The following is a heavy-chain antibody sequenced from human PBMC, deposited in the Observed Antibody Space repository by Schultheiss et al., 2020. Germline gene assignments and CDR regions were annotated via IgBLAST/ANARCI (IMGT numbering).Heavy chain of an antibody. D-gene: IGHD6-19*01. Sequence: GESLKISCAASGFSFSSYCMNWVRQAPGKGLEWISYISSSSNTIYYADSVKGRFTISRDNAKNSLYLQMDTLRAEDTAVYYCARDRSSGWYWYFDLWGRGTLVTVSS. V-gene: IGHV3-48*01. J-gene: IGHJ2*01. CDR2: ISSSSNTI. CDR3: ARDRSSGWYWYFDL. CDR1: GFSFSSYC.